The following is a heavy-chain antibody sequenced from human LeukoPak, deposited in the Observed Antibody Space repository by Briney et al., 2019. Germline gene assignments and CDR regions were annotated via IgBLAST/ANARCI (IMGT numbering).Heavy chain of an antibody. CDR2: IIPIFGTA. J-gene: IGHJ4*02. CDR3: ARGGSGYYYYFDY. V-gene: IGHV1-69*01. D-gene: IGHD3-22*01. Sequence: SVKVSCKASGGTFSSYAISWVRQAPGQGLEWMGGIIPIFGTANYAQKFQGRVTITADESTSTAYMDLSSLRSEDTAVYYCARGGSGYYYYFDYWGQGTLVTVSS. CDR1: GGTFSSYA.